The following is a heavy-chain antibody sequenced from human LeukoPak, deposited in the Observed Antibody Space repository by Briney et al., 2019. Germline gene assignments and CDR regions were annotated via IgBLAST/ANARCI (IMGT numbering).Heavy chain of an antibody. V-gene: IGHV3-23*01. J-gene: IGHJ3*02. CDR3: AKERWTTTAFDI. CDR1: GFTFSTYD. Sequence: GGSLSLSCAASGFTFSTYDMSWVPQAPGKGLEWVSAISGSGGRTRYADSVKGRFTISRDNSQNTLYLHMNSLRAEDTAVYYCAKERWTTTAFDIWGRGTMVTVSS. D-gene: IGHD1-14*01. CDR2: ISGSGGRT.